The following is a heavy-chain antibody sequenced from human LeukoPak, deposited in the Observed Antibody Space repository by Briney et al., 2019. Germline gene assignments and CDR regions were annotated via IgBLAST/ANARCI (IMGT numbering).Heavy chain of an antibody. CDR3: ARATVTTANNWFDP. Sequence: PSETLSLTCAVSGGSISSGGYSWSWIRQPPGKGLEWIGYIYHSGSTYYNPSLKSRVTISADRSKNQFSLKLSSVTAADTAVYYCARATVTTANNWFDPWGQGTLVTVSS. V-gene: IGHV4-30-2*01. D-gene: IGHD4-17*01. CDR2: IYHSGST. J-gene: IGHJ5*02. CDR1: GGSISSGGYS.